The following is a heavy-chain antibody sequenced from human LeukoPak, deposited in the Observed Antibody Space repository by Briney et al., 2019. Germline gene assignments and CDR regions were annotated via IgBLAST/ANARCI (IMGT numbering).Heavy chain of an antibody. D-gene: IGHD2-2*01. V-gene: IGHV3-21*01. CDR3: ARDGGWDCSGSSCYALVFDY. Sequence: GGSLRLSCAASGFTFSSYSMNWVRQAPGKGLEWVSSISSSSSYIYYADSVKGRFTISGDNAKNSLYLQMNSLRAEDTAVYYCARDGGWDCSGSSCYALVFDYWGQGTLVTVSS. CDR2: ISSSSSYI. J-gene: IGHJ4*02. CDR1: GFTFSSYS.